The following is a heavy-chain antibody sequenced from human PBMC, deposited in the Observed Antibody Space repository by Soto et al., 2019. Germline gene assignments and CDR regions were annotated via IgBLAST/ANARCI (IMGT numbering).Heavy chain of an antibody. V-gene: IGHV2-26*01. CDR1: GFSLSNARMG. CDR2: IFSNDEK. J-gene: IGHJ4*02. CDR3: ARYKYGSGSYYLDY. D-gene: IGHD3-10*01. Sequence: QVTLKESGPVLVKPTETLTLTCTVSGFSLSNARMGVSWIRQPPGKALELLAHIFSNDEKSYSTSLKSRLTISKDTSKSQVVLTMTNMDTVDTATYYCARYKYGSGSYYLDYWGQGTLVTVSS.